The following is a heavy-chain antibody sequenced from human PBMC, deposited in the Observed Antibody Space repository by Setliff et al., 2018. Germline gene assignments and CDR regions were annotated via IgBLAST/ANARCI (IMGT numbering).Heavy chain of an antibody. CDR1: GGSISSGSYY. Sequence: PSETLSLTCTVSGGSISSGSYYWSWIRQPAGKGLEWIGGISHSANKYYNPSFRTGVTISVDMSKNQFSPNLSSVTAADTAVYYCARAPPNRYSGSYEYFYMDVWGKGTTVTVSS. J-gene: IGHJ6*03. CDR2: ISHSANK. D-gene: IGHD1-26*01. V-gene: IGHV4-61*02. CDR3: ARAPPNRYSGSYEYFYMDV.